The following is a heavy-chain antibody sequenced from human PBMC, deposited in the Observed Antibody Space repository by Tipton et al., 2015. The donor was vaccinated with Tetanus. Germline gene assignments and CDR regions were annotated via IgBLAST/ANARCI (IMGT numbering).Heavy chain of an antibody. CDR3: IYTFSWSAFDY. CDR1: GFTLSNSG. J-gene: IGHJ4*02. CDR2: ISYDGNYQ. V-gene: IGHV3-30*03. D-gene: IGHD6-13*01. Sequence: SLRLSCAASGFTLSNSGMHWDRQALGKGLEWAATISYDGNYQSYAESVKGRFTISRDNSKSTLFLQMNGLRAGDTAVYYCIYTFSWSAFDYWSQGSLVTVSS.